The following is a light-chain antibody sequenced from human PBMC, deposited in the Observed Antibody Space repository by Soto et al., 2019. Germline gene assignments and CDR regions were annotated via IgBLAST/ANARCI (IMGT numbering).Light chain of an antibody. CDR2: EVS. CDR3: CSYADYGLGV. Sequence: QSALTQPASVTGSPGQSITISCTGASSDVGRYNLVSWYQQHPDKAPKLIIYEVSQRPSGVSSRFSGSKSGNTASLTISGLQAEDEADYYCCSYADYGLGVFGGGTKVTVL. J-gene: IGLJ3*02. V-gene: IGLV2-23*02. CDR1: SSDVGRYNL.